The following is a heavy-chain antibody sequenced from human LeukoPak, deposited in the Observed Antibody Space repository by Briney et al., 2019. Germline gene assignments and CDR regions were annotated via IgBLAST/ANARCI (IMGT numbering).Heavy chain of an antibody. CDR2: IRSKAYGGTT. Sequence: GGSLRLSCTASGFTFGDYAMSWVRQAPGKGLEWVGFIRSKAYGGTTEYAASVKGRFTISRDDSKSIAYLQMNSLKTEDTAVYYCTRDGRRVVVPAATDYWGQGTLVTVSS. J-gene: IGHJ4*02. V-gene: IGHV3-49*04. D-gene: IGHD2-2*01. CDR1: GFTFGDYA. CDR3: TRDGRRVVVPAATDY.